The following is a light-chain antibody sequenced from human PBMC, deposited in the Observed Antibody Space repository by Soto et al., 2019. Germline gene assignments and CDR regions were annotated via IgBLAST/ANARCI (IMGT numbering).Light chain of an antibody. Sequence: EIVITESPSSLSVSTGERATLSCRASQSVSSNLAWYQQKPGQAPRLLIYGASGRAAGIPDRFSGSGSGTDFTLSISRLEPEDFAVYYCQQYGVSPWTFGQGTKV. CDR1: QSVSSN. CDR3: QQYGVSPWT. CDR2: GAS. V-gene: IGKV3-20*01. J-gene: IGKJ1*01.